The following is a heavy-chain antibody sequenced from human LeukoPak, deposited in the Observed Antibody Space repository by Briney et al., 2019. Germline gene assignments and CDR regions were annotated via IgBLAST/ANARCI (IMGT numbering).Heavy chain of an antibody. D-gene: IGHD5-12*01. CDR2: ILPIFGTA. CDR3: ARAVWSGYDPSNGMDV. Sequence: SVKVSCKASGGTFSSYAISWVRQAPGQGLEWMGGILPIFGTANYAQKFQGRVTITADESTSTAYMELSSLRSEDTAVYYCARAVWSGYDPSNGMDVWGKGTAVTVSS. V-gene: IGHV1-69*01. CDR1: GGTFSSYA. J-gene: IGHJ6*04.